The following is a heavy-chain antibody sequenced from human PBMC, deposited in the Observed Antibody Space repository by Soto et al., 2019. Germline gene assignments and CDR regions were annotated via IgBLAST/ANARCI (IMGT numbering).Heavy chain of an antibody. Sequence: SETLSLTCTVSGGSISRHYWSWIRQPPGKGLEWIGYMYNTGSTVYNPPFKSRVTISVDTSKNQFSLKLNSVTAADTAVYYCARDLWGYCGTDCYPLDVWGQGTTVTSP. CDR3: ARDLWGYCGTDCYPLDV. J-gene: IGHJ6*02. V-gene: IGHV4-59*11. CDR1: GGSISRHY. D-gene: IGHD2-21*02. CDR2: MYNTGST.